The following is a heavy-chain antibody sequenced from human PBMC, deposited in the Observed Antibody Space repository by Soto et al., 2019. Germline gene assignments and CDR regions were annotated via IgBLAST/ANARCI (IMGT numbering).Heavy chain of an antibody. CDR3: ARRLGRSFDY. CDR1: GASISSGY. V-gene: IGHV4-59*08. D-gene: IGHD2-15*01. Sequence: SETLSLTCTVSGASISSGYWSWISQSPGKGLEWIGYIYYSGSTNYNPSLKSRVTISVDTSKNQFSLKLSSVTAADTAVYYCARRLGRSFDYWGQGTLVTVSS. J-gene: IGHJ4*02. CDR2: IYYSGST.